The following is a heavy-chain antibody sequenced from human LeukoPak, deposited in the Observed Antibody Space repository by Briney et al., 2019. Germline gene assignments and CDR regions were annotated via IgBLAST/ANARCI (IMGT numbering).Heavy chain of an antibody. D-gene: IGHD2-15*01. CDR1: GGSISSGDYY. J-gene: IGHJ6*02. Sequence: SQTLSLTCTVSGGSISSGDYYWSWIRQPPGKGLEWIGYIYYSGSTYYNPSLKSRVTISVDTSKNQFSLKLSSVTAADTAVYYCAREVVVAATFYYYYGMDVWGQGTTVTVSS. CDR2: IYYSGST. V-gene: IGHV4-30-4*01. CDR3: AREVVVAATFYYYYGMDV.